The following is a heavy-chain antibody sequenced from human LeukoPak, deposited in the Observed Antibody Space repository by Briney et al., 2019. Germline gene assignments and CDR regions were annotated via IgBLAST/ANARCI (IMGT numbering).Heavy chain of an antibody. Sequence: PGGSLRLSCVVSGFPFSNNPMNWVRQAPGKGLEWVSYISTAITTTYYAESVKGRFTISRDNAKNSLYLQMNSLRVEDTAVYYCARDGXXXXEXXYXGQXTLVXXSS. CDR2: ISTAITTT. D-gene: IGHD4-17*01. CDR1: GFPFSNNP. J-gene: IGHJ4*02. V-gene: IGHV3-48*01. CDR3: ARDGXXXXEXXY.